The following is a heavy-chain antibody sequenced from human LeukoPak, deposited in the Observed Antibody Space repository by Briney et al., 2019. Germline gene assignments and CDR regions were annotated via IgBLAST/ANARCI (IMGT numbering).Heavy chain of an antibody. CDR2: IGYDGSNK. Sequence: QAGGSLRLSGAASGFTFSSYGMHWVRQAPGKGLEGGAVIGYDGSNKYYADSVKGRFTISRDNSKNTLYLQMNSLRAEDTAVYYCARDILCDFWRGYYPVDYYYGMDVWGQGTTVTDCS. CDR3: ARDILCDFWRGYYPVDYYYGMDV. CDR1: GFTFSSYG. J-gene: IGHJ6*02. V-gene: IGHV3-33*01. D-gene: IGHD3-3*01.